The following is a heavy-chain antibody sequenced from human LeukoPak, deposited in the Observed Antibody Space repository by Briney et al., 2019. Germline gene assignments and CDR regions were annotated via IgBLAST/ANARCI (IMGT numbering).Heavy chain of an antibody. CDR2: IYYSGSS. Sequence: SETLSHTRTVSRGSISSSNYYWGWIRQPPGKGREWLGSIYYSGSSYYKPYLKSRVTISVDTSKNQFSLKLSSVTAADTAVYYCARHESGYSGYGRHFDYWGQGTLVTVSS. J-gene: IGHJ4*02. D-gene: IGHD5-12*01. CDR1: RGSISSSNYY. CDR3: ARHESGYSGYGRHFDY. V-gene: IGHV4-39*01.